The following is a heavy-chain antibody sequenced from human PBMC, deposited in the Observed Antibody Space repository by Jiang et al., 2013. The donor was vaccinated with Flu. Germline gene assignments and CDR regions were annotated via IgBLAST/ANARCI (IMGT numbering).Heavy chain of an antibody. J-gene: IGHJ4*02. CDR3: YDQWPDSDY. Sequence: RLSCEASGFTFSNAWMNWVRQAPGKGPGVAWYVLKSKTDGGTTDYAASVKGRFTISRDDSKNTLYLQMNSLKTEDTAVYYCYDQWPDSDYWGQGTLVTVSS. CDR1: GFTFSNAW. D-gene: IGHD6-19*01. CDR2: LKSKTDGGTT. V-gene: IGHV3-15*01.